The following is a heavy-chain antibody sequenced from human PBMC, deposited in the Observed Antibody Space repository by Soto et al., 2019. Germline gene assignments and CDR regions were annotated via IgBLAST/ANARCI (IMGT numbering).Heavy chain of an antibody. J-gene: IGHJ4*02. V-gene: IGHV3-23*01. CDR3: AKLTYGDPVDY. CDR1: GLTFRKYA. D-gene: IGHD4-17*01. CDR2: VSGSGGST. Sequence: PVGSLRLSCAASGLTFRKYAMSWVRQAPGKGLEWVSTVSGSGGSTSYADSVKGRFTISRDNSENTLYLQMNSLRAEDTAVYYCAKLTYGDPVDYWGQGTLVTVSS.